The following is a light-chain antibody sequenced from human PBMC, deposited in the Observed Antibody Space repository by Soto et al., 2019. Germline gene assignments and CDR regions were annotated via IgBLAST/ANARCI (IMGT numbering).Light chain of an antibody. CDR2: DAS. CDR1: QSISNW. J-gene: IGKJ2*01. Sequence: DIQMNQSPSTLSASVGDRVTITCRASQSISNWLAWYQQKPGKAPNLLIYDASILESGVPSRFSGSGSGTEFTLTISSLQPDDFATYHCQQYSSYPDTFGQGTKVEIK. CDR3: QQYSSYPDT. V-gene: IGKV1-5*01.